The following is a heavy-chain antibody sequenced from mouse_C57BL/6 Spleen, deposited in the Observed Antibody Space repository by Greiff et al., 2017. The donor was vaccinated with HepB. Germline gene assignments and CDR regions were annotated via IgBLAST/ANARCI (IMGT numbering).Heavy chain of an antibody. Sequence: EVQLQESGPGLVKPSQSLSLTCSVTGYSFTSGYYWYWIRQFPATQLEWMGYISYDGSNNYNPSLKNRISITRDTSKNQFFLKLNSVTTEDTATYYCARDREDYAFDYWGQGTTLTVSS. CDR3: ARDREDYAFDY. CDR2: ISYDGSN. J-gene: IGHJ2*01. V-gene: IGHV3-6*01. CDR1: GYSFTSGYY. D-gene: IGHD2-4*01.